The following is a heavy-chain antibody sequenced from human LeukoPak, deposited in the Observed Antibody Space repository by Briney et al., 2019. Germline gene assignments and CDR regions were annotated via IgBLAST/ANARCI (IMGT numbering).Heavy chain of an antibody. V-gene: IGHV3-30-3*01. CDR2: ISYDGSNK. J-gene: IGHJ4*02. D-gene: IGHD6-19*01. CDR1: GFTFSSYA. CDR3: ARDQYPGIAVAGTLDY. Sequence: PGGSLRLSCAASGFTFSSYAMHWVRQAPGKGLEWVAVISYDGSNKYYADSVKGRFTISRDNSKNTLYLQMNSLRAEDTAVNYCARDQYPGIAVAGTLDYWGQGTLVTVSS.